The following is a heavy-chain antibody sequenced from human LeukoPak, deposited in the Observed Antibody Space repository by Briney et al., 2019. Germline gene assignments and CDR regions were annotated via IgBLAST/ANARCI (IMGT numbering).Heavy chain of an antibody. CDR2: INHSGST. V-gene: IGHV4-34*01. J-gene: IGHJ6*04. CDR1: GGSFSGYY. D-gene: IGHD6-19*01. CDR3: ARGRGIAVAAPSDYYYGMDV. Sequence: PSETLSLTCAVYGGSFSGYYWSWIRQPPGKGLEWIGEINHSGSTNYNPSLKSRVTMSVDTSKNQFSLKLSSVTAADTAVYYCARGRGIAVAAPSDYYYGMDVWGKGTTVTVSS.